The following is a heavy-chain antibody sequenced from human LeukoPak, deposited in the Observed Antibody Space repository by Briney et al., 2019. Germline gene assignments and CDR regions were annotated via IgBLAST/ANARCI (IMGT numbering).Heavy chain of an antibody. CDR3: ARLSLYNTQDY. V-gene: IGHV4-4*02. D-gene: IGHD5-24*01. CDR1: GDSISSSHW. J-gene: IGHJ4*02. Sequence: SGTLSLTCSVSGDSISSSHWWSWVRQAPGEGLEWIGEIYHSGSTYYNPSLKSRVTISVDTSKNQFSLKLSSVTAADTAVYYCARLSLYNTQDYWGQGTLVTVSS. CDR2: IYHSGST.